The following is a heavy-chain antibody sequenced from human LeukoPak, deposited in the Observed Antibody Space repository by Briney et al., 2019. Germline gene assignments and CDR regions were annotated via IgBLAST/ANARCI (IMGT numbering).Heavy chain of an antibody. CDR3: ARDLGYSSGWYEFDY. D-gene: IGHD6-19*01. V-gene: IGHV1-2*02. CDR1: GYTFTGYY. J-gene: IGHJ4*02. Sequence: ASVKASCKASGYTFTGYYMHWVRQAPGQGLEWMGWINPNSGGTNYAQKFQGRVTMTRDTSISTAYMELSRLRSDDTAVYYCARDLGYSSGWYEFDYWGQGTLVTVSS. CDR2: INPNSGGT.